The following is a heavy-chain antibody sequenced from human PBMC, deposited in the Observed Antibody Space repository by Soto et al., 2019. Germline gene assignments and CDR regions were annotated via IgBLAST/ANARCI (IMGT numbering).Heavy chain of an antibody. J-gene: IGHJ4*02. Sequence: PGESLKISCKGSGYSFTSYWIGWVRQMPGKGLEWMGIIYPGDSDTRYSPSFQGQVTISADKSISTAYLQWSSLKASDTAMYYCARHGIYSYDSSGYHLDYWGQGTLVTVSS. D-gene: IGHD3-22*01. CDR3: ARHGIYSYDSSGYHLDY. CDR1: GYSFTSYW. V-gene: IGHV5-51*01. CDR2: IYPGDSDT.